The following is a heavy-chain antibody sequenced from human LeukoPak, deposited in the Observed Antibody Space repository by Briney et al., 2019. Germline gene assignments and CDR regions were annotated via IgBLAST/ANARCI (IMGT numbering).Heavy chain of an antibody. D-gene: IGHD6-19*01. Sequence: SETLSLTCAAYGGSFSGYYWSWIRQPPGKGLEWIGEINHSGSTNYNPSLKSRVTISVDTSKNQFSLKLSSVTAADTAVYYCASGPGRPYSSGWYGHAFDIWGQGTMVTVSS. CDR3: ASGPGRPYSSGWYGHAFDI. CDR2: INHSGST. J-gene: IGHJ3*02. V-gene: IGHV4-34*01. CDR1: GGSFSGYY.